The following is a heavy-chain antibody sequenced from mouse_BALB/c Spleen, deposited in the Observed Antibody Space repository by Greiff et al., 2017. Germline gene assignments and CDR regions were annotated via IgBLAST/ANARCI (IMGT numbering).Heavy chain of an antibody. CDR2: ISYDGSN. Sequence: EVKLMESGPGLVKPSQSLSLTCSVTGYSITSGYYWNWIRQFPGNKLEWMGYISYDGSNNYNPSLKNRISITRDTSKNQFFLKLNSVTTEDTATYYCARRTGTAWFADWGQGTLVTVSA. CDR1: GYSITSGYY. J-gene: IGHJ3*01. CDR3: ARRTGTAWFAD. V-gene: IGHV3-6*02. D-gene: IGHD4-1*01.